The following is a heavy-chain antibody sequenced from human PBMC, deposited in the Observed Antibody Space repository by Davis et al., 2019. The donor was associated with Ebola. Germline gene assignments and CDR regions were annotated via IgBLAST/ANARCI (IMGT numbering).Heavy chain of an antibody. J-gene: IGHJ6*02. CDR1: GFTFGDYA. CDR3: AKDAPPYYDFWSGYMDV. Sequence: GGSLRLSCTASGFTFGDYAMSWVRQAPGKGLEWVGFIRSKAYGGTTEYAASVKGRFTISRDDSKSIAYLQMNSLRAEDTAVYYCAKDAPPYYDFWSGYMDVWGQGTTVTVSS. CDR2: IRSKAYGGTT. D-gene: IGHD3-3*01. V-gene: IGHV3-49*04.